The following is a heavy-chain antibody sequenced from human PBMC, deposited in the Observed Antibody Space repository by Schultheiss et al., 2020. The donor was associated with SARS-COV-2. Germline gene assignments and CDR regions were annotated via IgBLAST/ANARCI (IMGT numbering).Heavy chain of an antibody. CDR2: IHHSGST. V-gene: IGHV4-59*01. Sequence: SETLSLTCTVSGGSISSYYWSWIRQPPGGGLEWIGYIHHSGSTSENPSLRSRVTISVDTSKNQFSLELSSVTASDAAVYYCARGRSGWYYFDYWGQGTLVTVSS. CDR1: GGSISSYY. D-gene: IGHD6-19*01. J-gene: IGHJ4*02. CDR3: ARGRSGWYYFDY.